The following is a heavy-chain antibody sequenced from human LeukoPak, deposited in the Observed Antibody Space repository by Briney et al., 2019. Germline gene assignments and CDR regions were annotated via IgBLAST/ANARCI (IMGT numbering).Heavy chain of an antibody. CDR1: GGSISSSSYY. J-gene: IGHJ4*02. D-gene: IGHD4-17*01. CDR2: IYYSGST. Sequence: SETLSLTCTVSGGSISSSSYYWGWIRQPPGKGLEWIGSIYYSGSTYYNPSLKSRVTISVDTSKNQFSLKLSSVTAADTAVCYCARHRALTAVTTFDYWGQGTLVTVSS. V-gene: IGHV4-39*01. CDR3: ARHRALTAVTTFDY.